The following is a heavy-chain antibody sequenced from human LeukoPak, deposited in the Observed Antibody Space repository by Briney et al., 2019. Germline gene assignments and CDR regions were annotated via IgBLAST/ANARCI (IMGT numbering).Heavy chain of an antibody. J-gene: IGHJ5*02. CDR1: GFTFSSYG. V-gene: IGHV3-30*03. CDR2: ISYDGSNK. D-gene: IGHD3-9*01. CDR3: ARGGEYYDILTGYYNLGWFDP. Sequence: SLRLSCAASGFTFSSYGMHWVRQAPGKGLEWVAVISYDGSNKYYADSVKGRFTISRDNSKNTLYLQMNSLRAEDTAVYYCARGGEYYDILTGYYNLGWFDPWGQGTLVTVSS.